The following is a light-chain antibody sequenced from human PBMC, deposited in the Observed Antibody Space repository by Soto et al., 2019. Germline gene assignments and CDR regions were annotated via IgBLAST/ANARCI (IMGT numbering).Light chain of an antibody. CDR1: QGINSY. Sequence: DIQLTQSPSVLSASVGDRVTITCRASQGINSYLAWYQQKPGKVPKLLIYAASTLHSGVPSSFSSSGSGTAFTLTISSLQPEDFATYYCQQLNSYPRTFGQGTKVELK. CDR2: AAS. V-gene: IGKV1-9*01. CDR3: QQLNSYPRT. J-gene: IGKJ1*01.